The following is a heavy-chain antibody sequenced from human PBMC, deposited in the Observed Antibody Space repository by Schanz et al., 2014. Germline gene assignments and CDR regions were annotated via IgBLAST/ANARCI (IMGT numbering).Heavy chain of an antibody. CDR2: IIPILGVA. D-gene: IGHD5-18*01. Sequence: QVQLVQSGAEVKKPGASVKVSCKASGYTLTGFVVSWVRQAPGQGLEWMGRIIPILGVANNAQKFQGRVTITADKSTSTAYMELSSLRSEDTAVYYCARVPDTALVYYHYRMDVWGQGTTVTVSS. CDR1: GYTLTGFV. J-gene: IGHJ6*02. V-gene: IGHV1-69*04. CDR3: ARVPDTALVYYHYRMDV.